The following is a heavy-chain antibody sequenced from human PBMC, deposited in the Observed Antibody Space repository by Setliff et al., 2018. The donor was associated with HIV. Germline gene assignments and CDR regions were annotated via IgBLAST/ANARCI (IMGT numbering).Heavy chain of an antibody. Sequence: PSETLSLTCTVSGETIRKVFYYWHWMRQPPGKGLEWIGSIYYSGSTHYKSSLKSRVTISVDTSKNQFSLRLSSVTAADTAVYFCARDPNTVWYYLDFWGPGALVTVSS. CDR3: ARDPNTVWYYLDF. CDR1: GETIRKVFYY. CDR2: IYYSGST. D-gene: IGHD2-15*01. J-gene: IGHJ4*02. V-gene: IGHV4-39*07.